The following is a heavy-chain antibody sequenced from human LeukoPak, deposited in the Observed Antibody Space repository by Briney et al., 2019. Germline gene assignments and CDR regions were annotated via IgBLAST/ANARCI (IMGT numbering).Heavy chain of an antibody. D-gene: IGHD3-22*01. CDR3: AKGEADDSSGADAFDI. CDR1: GFTFCSYG. Sequence: PGGSLRLSCAASGFTFCSYGMHWVRQAPGKGLEWVAVIWYDGSNKYYADSVKGRFTISRDNSKNTLYLPMNSLRAEDTAVYYCAKGEADDSSGADAFDIWGQGTMVAVSS. V-gene: IGHV3-33*06. J-gene: IGHJ3*02. CDR2: IWYDGSNK.